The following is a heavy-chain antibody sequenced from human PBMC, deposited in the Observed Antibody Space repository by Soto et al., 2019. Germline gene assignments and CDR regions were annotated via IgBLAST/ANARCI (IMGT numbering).Heavy chain of an antibody. D-gene: IGHD6-25*01. V-gene: IGHV1-8*01. CDR3: ARGDSGYYLAIDH. J-gene: IGHJ4*02. CDR2: MNPNSGNT. CDR1: GYTFTSYD. Sequence: QVQLVQSGAEVKKPGASVKVSCKASGYTFTSYDINWVRQATGQGLEWMGWMNPNSGNTAYAQKFQGRVTMTRNTSMSTAYLELSSLTSEDTAVYYCARGDSGYYLAIDHWGQGTLVTVSS.